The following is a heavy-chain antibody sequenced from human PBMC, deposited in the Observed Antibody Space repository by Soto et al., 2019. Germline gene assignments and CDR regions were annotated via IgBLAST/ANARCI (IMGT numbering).Heavy chain of an antibody. D-gene: IGHD3-22*01. J-gene: IGHJ3*02. CDR3: AKDSYDSSGYPLPQDAFDI. CDR2: ISGSGGST. V-gene: IGHV3-23*01. CDR1: GFTFISYA. Sequence: GGSLRLSCAASGFTFISYAMSWVRQAPGKGLEWVSAISGSGGSTYYADSVKGRFTISRDNSKNTLYLQMNSLRAEDTAVYYCAKDSYDSSGYPLPQDAFDIWGQGTMVTVSS.